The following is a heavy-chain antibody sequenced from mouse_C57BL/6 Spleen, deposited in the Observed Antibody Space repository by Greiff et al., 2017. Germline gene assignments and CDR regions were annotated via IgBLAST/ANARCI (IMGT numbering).Heavy chain of an antibody. CDR1: GYTFTSYW. J-gene: IGHJ4*01. D-gene: IGHD4-1*01. V-gene: IGHV1-69*01. CDR2: IDPSDSYT. CDR3: ARSGGSWAMDY. Sequence: QVQLQQPGAELVMPGASVKLSCKASGYTFTSYWMHWVKQRPGQGLEWIGEIDPSDSYTNYNQKFKGKSTLTVDKSSSTAYMQLSSLTSEDSAVXYCARSGGSWAMDYWGQGTAVTVSS.